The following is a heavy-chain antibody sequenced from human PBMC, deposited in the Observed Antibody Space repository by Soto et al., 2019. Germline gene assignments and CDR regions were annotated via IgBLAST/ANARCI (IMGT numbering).Heavy chain of an antibody. D-gene: IGHD1-7*01. CDR2: IYYSGST. CDR1: GGSISSSSYY. J-gene: IGHJ5*02. Sequence: PSETLSLTCTVSGGSISSSSYYWGWIRQPPGKGLEWIGSIYYSGSTYYNPSLKSRVTISVDTSKNQFSLKLSSVTAADTAVYYCARRELNWFDPWGQGTLVTVSS. V-gene: IGHV4-39*01. CDR3: ARRELNWFDP.